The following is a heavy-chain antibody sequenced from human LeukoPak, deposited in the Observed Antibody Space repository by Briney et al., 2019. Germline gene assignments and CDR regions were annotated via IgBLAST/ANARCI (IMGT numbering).Heavy chain of an antibody. CDR2: IYYSGST. J-gene: IGHJ6*04. CDR3: ARVNFDWSYYYYGMDV. D-gene: IGHD3-9*01. CDR1: GGSISSYY. V-gene: IGHV4-59*01. Sequence: SETLSLTCTVSGGSISSYYWSWIRQPPGKGLEWIGYIYYSGSTNYNPSLKSRDTISVDTSKNQFSLKLSSVTAADTAVYYCARVNFDWSYYYYGMDVWGKGTTVTVSS.